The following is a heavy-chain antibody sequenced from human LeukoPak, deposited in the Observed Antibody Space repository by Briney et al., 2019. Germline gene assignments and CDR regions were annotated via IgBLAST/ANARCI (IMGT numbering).Heavy chain of an antibody. CDR1: GFTFSSYS. CDR2: ISSRSTYI. J-gene: IGHJ4*02. V-gene: IGHV3-21*01. Sequence: PGGSLRLSCAASGFTFSSYSMNWVRQAPGKGLEWVSSISSRSTYIYHADSVKGRFTISRDNAKNSLYLQMNSLRAEDTAVYYCARGESSSWYLDYWGQGTLVTVSS. D-gene: IGHD6-13*01. CDR3: ARGESSSWYLDY.